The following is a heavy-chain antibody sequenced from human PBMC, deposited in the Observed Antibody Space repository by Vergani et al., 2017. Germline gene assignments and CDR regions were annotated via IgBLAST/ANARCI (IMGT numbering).Heavy chain of an antibody. CDR3: AHTIVATIEDNYYYYGMDV. Sequence: QITLKESGPTLVKPTQTLTLTCTFSGFSLSTSGVGVGWIRQPPGKALEWLALIYWNDDKRYSPSLKSRLTITKDTSKNQVVLTITNMDPVDTATYYCAHTIVATIEDNYYYYGMDVWGQGTTVTVSS. J-gene: IGHJ6*02. D-gene: IGHD5-12*01. CDR1: GFSLSTSGVG. CDR2: IYWNDDK. V-gene: IGHV2-5*01.